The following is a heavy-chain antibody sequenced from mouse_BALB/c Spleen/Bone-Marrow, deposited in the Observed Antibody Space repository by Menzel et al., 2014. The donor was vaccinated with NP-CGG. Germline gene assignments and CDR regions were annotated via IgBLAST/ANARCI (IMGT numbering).Heavy chain of an antibody. J-gene: IGHJ3*01. D-gene: IGHD2-4*01. Sequence: VQLVASGPDLVVPLPSLSITCTVSGFSLTSYGVHWVRQPPGKGLEWLVVIWSDGSTTYNSALKSRLSISKDNSKSQVFLKMNSLQTDDTAMYYCARHEHDYGFAYWGQGTLVTVSA. CDR2: IWSDGST. CDR1: GFSLTSYG. V-gene: IGHV2-6-2*01. CDR3: ARHEHDYGFAY.